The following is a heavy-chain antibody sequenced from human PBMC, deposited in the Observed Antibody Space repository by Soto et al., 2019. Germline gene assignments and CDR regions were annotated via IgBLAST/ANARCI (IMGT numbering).Heavy chain of an antibody. CDR2: ISRSSSTI. V-gene: IGHV3-48*02. D-gene: IGHD3-22*01. J-gene: IGHJ4*02. CDR1: GFTFSSYS. Sequence: HPGGSLRLSCAASGFTFSSYSMNWVRQAPGKGLEWVSYISRSSSTIYYADSVKGRFTISRDNAKNSLYLQMNSLRDEDTAVYYCASALSGYDTCGRWGQGTLVTVSS. CDR3: ASALSGYDTCGR.